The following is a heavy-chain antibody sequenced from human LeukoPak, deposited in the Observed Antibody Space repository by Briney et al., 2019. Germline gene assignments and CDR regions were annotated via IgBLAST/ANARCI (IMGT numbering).Heavy chain of an antibody. CDR1: GFTFSTYA. CDR3: AKTLESSSGWPYYMDV. V-gene: IGHV3-23*01. Sequence: GGSLRLSCAASGFTFSTYAMTWVRQAPGKGLEWVSLISGTGGSTYYADSVKGRFTISRDDSKNTLYLQMNRLRAEDTAVYYCAKTLESSSGWPYYMDVWGKGTTVTISS. J-gene: IGHJ6*03. CDR2: ISGTGGST. D-gene: IGHD6-19*01.